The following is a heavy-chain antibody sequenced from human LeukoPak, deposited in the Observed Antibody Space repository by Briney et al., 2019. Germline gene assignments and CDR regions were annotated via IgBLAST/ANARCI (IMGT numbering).Heavy chain of an antibody. CDR1: GYTSTGYY. V-gene: IGHV1-2*02. J-gene: IGHJ5*02. D-gene: IGHD2-15*01. CDR2: INPNSGGT. Sequence: ASVKVSCMASGYTSTGYYMRRVRQAPGQGLEWMGWINPNSGGTNYAQKFQGRVTMTRDTSISTAYMELSRLRSDDTAVYYCARDHCSGGCCYLGWSAAWGQGTLVTVSS. CDR3: ARDHCSGGCCYLGWSAA.